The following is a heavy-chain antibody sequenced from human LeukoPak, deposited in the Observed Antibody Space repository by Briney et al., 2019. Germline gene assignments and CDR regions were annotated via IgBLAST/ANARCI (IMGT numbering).Heavy chain of an antibody. CDR1: GFTFSRYA. J-gene: IGHJ4*02. V-gene: IGHV3-30*04. CDR2: ISNDGSKK. D-gene: IGHD4-23*01. Sequence: GGSLRLSCAASGFTFSRYALHWVRQAPGKGLKWVADISNDGSKKDYADSVKGRFTISRDNSKNTLYLQMNSLRAEDTSIYYCARGARKGDDYGGFFDYWGQGTLVTVSS. CDR3: ARGARKGDDYGGFFDY.